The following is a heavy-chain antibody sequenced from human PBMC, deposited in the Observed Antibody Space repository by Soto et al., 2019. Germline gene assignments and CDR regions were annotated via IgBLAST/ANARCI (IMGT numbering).Heavy chain of an antibody. V-gene: IGHV4-30-4*01. Sequence: SETLSLTCTVSGGSISSDNYYWSWIRQPPGKGLEWIGYIYYSGSTYYSPSLKSRVTMSVDTSKNQFSLKLSSVTAADTAVYYCARDGVVTQVFDSWGQGTLVTVSS. CDR2: IYYSGST. CDR1: GGSISSDNYY. D-gene: IGHD3-3*01. CDR3: ARDGVVTQVFDS. J-gene: IGHJ4*02.